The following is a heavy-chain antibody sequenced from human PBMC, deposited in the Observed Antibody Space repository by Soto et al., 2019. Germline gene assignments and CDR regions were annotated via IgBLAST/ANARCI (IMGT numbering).Heavy chain of an antibody. Sequence: PGGSLRLSCAASGFTFSDYYMSWIRQAPGKGLEWVSYISSSGSTIYYADSVKGRFTISRDNAKNSLYLQMNSLRAEDTAVYYCAREEADYGEQGYYYYGMDVWGQGTTVTVSS. CDR1: GFTFSDYY. CDR3: AREEADYGEQGYYYYGMDV. D-gene: IGHD4-17*01. J-gene: IGHJ6*02. V-gene: IGHV3-11*01. CDR2: ISSSGSTI.